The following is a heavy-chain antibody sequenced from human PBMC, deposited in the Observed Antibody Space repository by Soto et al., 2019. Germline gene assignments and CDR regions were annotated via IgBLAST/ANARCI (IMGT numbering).Heavy chain of an antibody. CDR1: GFTFSTYS. J-gene: IGHJ6*02. D-gene: IGHD3-10*01. CDR2: ISSDSTYV. CDR3: ARVIGPGSYQADYCYGMDV. Sequence: EVQLVVSGGGLVKPGGSLRLSCEASGFTFSTYSMNWVRQGPGKGLEWVSSISSDSTYVYYADSLKGRFTVSRDNAKNSLFLQMNSLRVEDTAVYYCARVIGPGSYQADYCYGMDVWGQGTTVTVSS. V-gene: IGHV3-21*01.